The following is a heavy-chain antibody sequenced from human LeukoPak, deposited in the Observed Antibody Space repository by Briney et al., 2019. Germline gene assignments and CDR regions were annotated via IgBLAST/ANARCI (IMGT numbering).Heavy chain of an antibody. J-gene: IGHJ4*02. CDR1: GFTFSSYA. Sequence: GGSLRLSCAASGFTFSSYAMHWVRQAPGKGLEWVAAISYDGSNKYYADSVKGRFTISRDNSKNTLYLQMNSLRAEDTAVYYCARDRDGYNFVLYYFDYWGQGTLVTVSS. CDR3: ARDRDGYNFVLYYFDY. V-gene: IGHV3-30-3*01. D-gene: IGHD5-24*01. CDR2: ISYDGSNK.